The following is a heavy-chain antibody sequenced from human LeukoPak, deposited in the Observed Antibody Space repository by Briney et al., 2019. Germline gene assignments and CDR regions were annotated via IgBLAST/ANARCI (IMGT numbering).Heavy chain of an antibody. CDR2: IYYSGNT. CDR3: AREMATMFDP. CDR1: GGSISTGSYY. J-gene: IGHJ5*02. V-gene: IGHV4-39*02. D-gene: IGHD5-24*01. Sequence: SETLSLTCSVSGGSISTGSYYWGWIRQPPGKGLEWIGNIYYSGNTYHNPSLKSRVTISVDTSKNQFSLKLSSVTAADTAVYYCAREMATMFDPWGQGTLVTVSS.